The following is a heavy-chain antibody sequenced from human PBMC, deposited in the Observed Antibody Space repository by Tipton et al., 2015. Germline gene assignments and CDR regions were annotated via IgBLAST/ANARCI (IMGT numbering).Heavy chain of an antibody. Sequence: QLVQSGAEVKKPGASVKVSCKSSGSSFFSYGITWVRQVPGQGLEWMGWIRPNNGDTTYAENFQGRVTLTADTSTRTAYRELRNLRSDDTAIYYCARVGLRQFDYWGQGTLVTVSS. CDR1: GSSFFSYG. J-gene: IGHJ4*02. V-gene: IGHV1-18*01. CDR2: IRPNNGDT. CDR3: ARVGLRQFDY.